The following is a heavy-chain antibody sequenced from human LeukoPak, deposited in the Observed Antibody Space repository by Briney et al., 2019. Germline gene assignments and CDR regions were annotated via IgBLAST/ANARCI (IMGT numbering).Heavy chain of an antibody. CDR2: IHHSGRT. D-gene: IGHD3-22*01. CDR3: ARDVGADYDSSAKPLDY. V-gene: IGHV4-38-2*02. CDR1: GYSISSDYY. J-gene: IGHJ4*02. Sequence: PSETLSLTCTVPGYSISSDYYWGWIRQPPGKGLEWIGSIHHSGRTYYNPSLKSRVTISVDTSKNQFSLKLSSVTAADTAVYYCARDVGADYDSSAKPLDYWGQGTLVTVSS.